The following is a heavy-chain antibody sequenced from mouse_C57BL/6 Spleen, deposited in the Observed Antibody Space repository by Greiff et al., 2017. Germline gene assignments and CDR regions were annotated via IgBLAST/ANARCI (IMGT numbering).Heavy chain of an antibody. V-gene: IGHV5-17*01. D-gene: IGHD2-4*01. J-gene: IGHJ1*03. CDR1: GFTFSDYG. CDR2: ISSGSSTI. Sequence: EVHLVESGGGLVKPGGSLKLSCAASGFTFSDYGMHWVRQAPEKGLEWVAYISSGSSTIYYADTVKGRFTISRDNAKNTLFLQMTSLRSEDTAMYYCATCDYGWYFDVWGTGTTVTASS. CDR3: ATCDYGWYFDV.